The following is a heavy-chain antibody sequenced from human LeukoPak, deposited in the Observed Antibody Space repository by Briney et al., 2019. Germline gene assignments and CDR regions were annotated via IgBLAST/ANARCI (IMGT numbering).Heavy chain of an antibody. Sequence: ASVKVSCKASGYTFTSYGISWVRQAPGQGLEWMGWISAYNGNTNYAQKLQGRVTMTTDTSTSTAYMELRSLRSEDTAVYYCARKYSSNVQGAFDIWGQGTIGNGSS. CDR3: ARKYSSNVQGAFDI. J-gene: IGHJ3*02. V-gene: IGHV1-18*01. CDR2: ISAYNGNT. D-gene: IGHD6-13*01. CDR1: GYTFTSYG.